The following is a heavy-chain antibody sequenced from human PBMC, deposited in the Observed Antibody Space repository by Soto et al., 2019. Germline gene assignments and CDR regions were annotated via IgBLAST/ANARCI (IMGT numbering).Heavy chain of an antibody. D-gene: IGHD2-15*01. Sequence: SLRDSWSAAPFTVSSNYRSCVPQSPLKSLECSSVIYSGGSTYYADSVKGRFTISRDNSKNTLYLQMKSLRAEDTAVYYCARDSGYCSGGSCYYYFEYWGQGTLVPVSS. J-gene: IGHJ4*02. CDR1: PFTVSSNY. CDR3: ARDSGYCSGGSCYYYFEY. CDR2: IYSGGST. V-gene: IGHV3-66*01.